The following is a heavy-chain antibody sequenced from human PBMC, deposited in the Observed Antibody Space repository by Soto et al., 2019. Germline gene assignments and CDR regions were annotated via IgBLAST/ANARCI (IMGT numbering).Heavy chain of an antibody. CDR2: ISSSSSYI. CDR3: ARARGGDCSSTSCYIYYYYYYGMDV. CDR1: GFTFSDYY. D-gene: IGHD2-2*02. J-gene: IGHJ6*02. Sequence: QVHLVESGGGLVKPGGSLRLSCAASGFTFSDYYMTWIRQAPGKGLEWVSYISSSSSYIYYADSVKGRFTISRDNAKNSLYLQMNSLRAEDTAVYYCARARGGDCSSTSCYIYYYYYYGMDVWGQGTTVTVSS. V-gene: IGHV3-11*06.